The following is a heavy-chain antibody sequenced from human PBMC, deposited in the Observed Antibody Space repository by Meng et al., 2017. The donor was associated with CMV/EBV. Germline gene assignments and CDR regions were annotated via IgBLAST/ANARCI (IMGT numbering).Heavy chain of an antibody. V-gene: IGHV4-34*01. D-gene: IGHD3-22*01. CDR3: ARRVRASPYYYDSSGYYPH. CDR1: GGSFSGYY. Sequence: GSLRLSRAVYGGSFSGYYWSWIRQPPGKGPEWIGEVNHSGSTNYNPSLKSRVTISVDTSKNQFSLKLSSVTAADTAVYYCARRVRASPYYYDSSGYYPHWGQGTLVTVSS. CDR2: VNHSGST. J-gene: IGHJ4*02.